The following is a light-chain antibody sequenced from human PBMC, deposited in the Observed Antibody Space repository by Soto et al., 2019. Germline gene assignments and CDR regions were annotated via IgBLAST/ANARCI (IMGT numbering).Light chain of an antibody. V-gene: IGKV1-5*01. Sequence: DIQMTQSPSTLSASVGDRVTITCRASXXISSWLAWYQQKPGKAPKLLIYDASSLESGVPSRFSGSGSGTEFTLTISSLQPDDFATYYCQQYNSYSYTFGQGTKLEIK. CDR2: DAS. CDR1: XXISSW. J-gene: IGKJ2*01. CDR3: QQYNSYSYT.